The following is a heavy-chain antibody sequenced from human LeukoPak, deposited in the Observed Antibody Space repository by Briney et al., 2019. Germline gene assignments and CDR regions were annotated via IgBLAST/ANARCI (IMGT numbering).Heavy chain of an antibody. V-gene: IGHV1-69*05. J-gene: IGHJ4*02. CDR1: GRTFSIYA. D-gene: IGHD3-22*01. CDR2: IIPIFGTA. CDR3: AILPEDSSGYYYGLDY. Sequence: ASVKVSCNSSGRTFSIYANSWVRHAPGQGLEWMGGIIPIFGTANYAQKFQGRVTITTDESTSTAYMELSSLRSEDTAVYYCAILPEDSSGYYYGLDYWGQGTLVTVSS.